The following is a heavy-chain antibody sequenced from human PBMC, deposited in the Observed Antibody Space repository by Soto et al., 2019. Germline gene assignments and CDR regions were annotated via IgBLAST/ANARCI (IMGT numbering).Heavy chain of an antibody. CDR3: ARVRSRLVDY. V-gene: IGHV6-1*01. J-gene: IGHJ4*02. CDR1: GDSVSSNSVA. Sequence: SQTLSLTCVISGDSVSSNSVAWNWLRQSPSRGLEWLGRTYYRSKWFNDYTPSVKSRMTINADTSKNQFSLQLNSVTPEDTAIYYCARVRSRLVDYWGQGTLVTVSS. D-gene: IGHD5-12*01. CDR2: TYYRSKWFN.